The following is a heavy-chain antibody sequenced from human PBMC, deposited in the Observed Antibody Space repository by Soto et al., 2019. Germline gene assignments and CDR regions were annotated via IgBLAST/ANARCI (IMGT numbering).Heavy chain of an antibody. J-gene: IGHJ4*02. CDR1: GLTFSNAW. CDR3: TTDREERYFDWLLYHS. Sequence: PGGSLRLSCAASGLTFSNAWMNWVRQAPGKGLEWVGRIKSKTDGGTTDYAAPMKGRFTISRDDSKNTLYLQMNSLKTEDTAVYYCTTDREERYFDWLLYHSWGQGTLVTVSS. D-gene: IGHD3-9*01. CDR2: IKSKTDGGTT. V-gene: IGHV3-15*07.